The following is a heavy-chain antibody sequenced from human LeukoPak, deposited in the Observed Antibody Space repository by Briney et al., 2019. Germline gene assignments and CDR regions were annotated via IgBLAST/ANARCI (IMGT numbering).Heavy chain of an antibody. D-gene: IGHD6-25*01. Sequence: GGSLRLSCAASGFTFDDYAMHWVRQAPGKGLEWVSGISWNSGSIGYADSVKGRFTISRDNAKNSLYLQMNSLRAEDTAVYYCARVNAANFAFDIWGQGTMVTVSS. CDR3: ARVNAANFAFDI. J-gene: IGHJ3*02. CDR1: GFTFDDYA. V-gene: IGHV3-9*01. CDR2: ISWNSGSI.